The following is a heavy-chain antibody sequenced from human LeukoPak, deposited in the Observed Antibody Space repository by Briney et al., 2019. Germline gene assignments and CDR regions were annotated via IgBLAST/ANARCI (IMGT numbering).Heavy chain of an antibody. CDR3: ARGLMGGYPRFDY. D-gene: IGHD3-22*01. Sequence: GSLRLSCAASGFRFSTYGMHWVRQAPGKGLEWVSNINWHGGSTTYADSVKGRFTISRDNAKNSLYLQMDSLRAEDTAFYYCARGLMGGYPRFDYWGQGALVTVSS. V-gene: IGHV3-20*04. J-gene: IGHJ4*02. CDR2: INWHGGST. CDR1: GFRFSTYG.